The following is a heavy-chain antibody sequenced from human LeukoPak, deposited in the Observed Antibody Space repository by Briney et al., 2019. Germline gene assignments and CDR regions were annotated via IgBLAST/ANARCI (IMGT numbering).Heavy chain of an antibody. J-gene: IGHJ5*02. CDR1: GYTFTGYY. CDR3: ARESFRGSYNWFDP. V-gene: IGHV1-2*02. CDR2: INPKRGDT. Sequence: ASVKVSCKASGYTFTGYYMHWVRQAPGQGLEWMGWINPKRGDTNYAQKFQGRVTMTRDTSISTAYMELSRLRSDDTAVYYCARESFRGSYNWFDPWGQGTLVTVSS.